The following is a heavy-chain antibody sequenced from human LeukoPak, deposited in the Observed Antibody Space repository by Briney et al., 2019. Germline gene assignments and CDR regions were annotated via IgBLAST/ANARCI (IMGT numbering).Heavy chain of an antibody. CDR2: INHSGST. V-gene: IGHV4-34*01. Sequence: SETLSLTCAVYGGSFSGYYWSWIRQPPGKGLEWIGEINHSGSTNYNPSLKSRVTISVDTSKNQFSLKLSSVTAADTAVYYCASLDLYGSGSYVDYWGQGTLVTVSS. J-gene: IGHJ4*02. CDR1: GGSFSGYY. CDR3: ASLDLYGSGSYVDY. D-gene: IGHD3-10*01.